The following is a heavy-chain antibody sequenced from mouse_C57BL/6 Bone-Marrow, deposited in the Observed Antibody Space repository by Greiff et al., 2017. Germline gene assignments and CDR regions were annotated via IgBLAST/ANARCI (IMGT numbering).Heavy chain of an antibody. CDR3: ARVDGYYVYYFDY. V-gene: IGHV1-50*01. Sequence: QVQLQQSGAELVKPGASVKLSCKASGYTFTSYWMQWVKQRPGQGLEWIGEIDPSDSYTNYNQKFKGKATLTVDTSSSTAYMQLSSLTSEDSAVYYCARVDGYYVYYFDYWGQGTTLTVSS. J-gene: IGHJ2*01. CDR2: IDPSDSYT. CDR1: GYTFTSYW. D-gene: IGHD2-3*01.